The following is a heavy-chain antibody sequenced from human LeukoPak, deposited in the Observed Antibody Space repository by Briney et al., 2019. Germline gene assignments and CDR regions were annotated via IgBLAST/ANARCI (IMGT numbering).Heavy chain of an antibody. CDR3: ATGRATSIY. Sequence: GGSLRLSCAASGFTFSDYYMSWIRQAPGKGLEWVASVRPDGSEKTYVDSVRGRFTISRDNAKKSLYLQMNSLRAEDTAVYYCATGRATSIYWGQGTLVTVSS. CDR2: VRPDGSEK. V-gene: IGHV3-7*03. CDR1: GFTFSDYY. J-gene: IGHJ4*02.